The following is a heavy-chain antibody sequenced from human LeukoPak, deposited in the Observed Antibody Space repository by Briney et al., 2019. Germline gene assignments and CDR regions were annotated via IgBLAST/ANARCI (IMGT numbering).Heavy chain of an antibody. CDR1: GYTFTSYY. CDR2: INPSGGST. CDR3: ARGSMARGVSDWFDP. Sequence: ASVRVSCTASGYTFTSYYMHWVRQAPGQGLEWMGIINPSGGSTSYAQKFQGRVTMTRDTSTSTVYMELSSLRSEDTAVYYCARGSMARGVSDWFDPWGQGTLVTVSS. V-gene: IGHV1-46*01. D-gene: IGHD3-10*01. J-gene: IGHJ5*02.